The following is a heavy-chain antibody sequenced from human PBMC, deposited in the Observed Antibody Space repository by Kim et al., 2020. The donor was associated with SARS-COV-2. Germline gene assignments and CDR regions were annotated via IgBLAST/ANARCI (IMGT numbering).Heavy chain of an antibody. CDR3: ARGRIAVAGHTYNWFDP. CDR1: GGSFSGYY. J-gene: IGHJ5*02. D-gene: IGHD6-19*01. V-gene: IGHV4-34*01. Sequence: SETLSLTCAVYGGSFSGYYWSWIRQPPGKGLEWIGEINHSGSTNYNPSLKSRVTISVDTSKNQFSLKLSSVTAADTAVYYCARGRIAVAGHTYNWFDPWG. CDR2: INHSGST.